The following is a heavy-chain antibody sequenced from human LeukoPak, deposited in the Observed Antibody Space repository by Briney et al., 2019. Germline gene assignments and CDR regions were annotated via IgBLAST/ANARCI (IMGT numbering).Heavy chain of an antibody. Sequence: SVKLSCTASGGTFSSYAISWVRQAPGQGLECMGGIIPIFGTANYAQKFQGRVTITADKSTSTAYMELSSLRSEDTAVYYCARDGVTMIASIDAFDIWGQGTMVTVSS. CDR3: ARDGVTMIASIDAFDI. V-gene: IGHV1-69*06. J-gene: IGHJ3*02. CDR1: GGTFSSYA. D-gene: IGHD3-22*01. CDR2: IIPIFGTA.